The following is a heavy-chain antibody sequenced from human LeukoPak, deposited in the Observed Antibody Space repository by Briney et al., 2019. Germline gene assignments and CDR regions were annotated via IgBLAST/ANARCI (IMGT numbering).Heavy chain of an antibody. D-gene: IGHD4-23*01. J-gene: IGHJ4*02. Sequence: PGRSLRLACAASGFTFSSYGMHWVRQAPGKGLEWVAVVSYDGGNKDYADSVKGRFTISRDNSKNTLYLQMNSLRAEDTAVYYCARGYGGQDYFAYWGQGTLVTVSS. V-gene: IGHV3-30*03. CDR1: GFTFSSYG. CDR2: VSYDGGNK. CDR3: ARGYGGQDYFAY.